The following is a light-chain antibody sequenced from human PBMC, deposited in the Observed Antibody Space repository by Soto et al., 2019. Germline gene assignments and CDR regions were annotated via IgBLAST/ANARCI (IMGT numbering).Light chain of an antibody. CDR2: EVT. J-gene: IGLJ3*02. V-gene: IGLV2-14*01. CDR1: SSDIGADDF. CDR3: CSYAGSNTWV. Sequence: QSALTQPASVSGSPGQSITISCTGTSSDIGADDFVSWYQHHPDKTPKLIIFEVTYRPTGISHRFSASKSGNTASLTISGLEAEDEADYYCCSYAGSNTWVFGGGTKVTVL.